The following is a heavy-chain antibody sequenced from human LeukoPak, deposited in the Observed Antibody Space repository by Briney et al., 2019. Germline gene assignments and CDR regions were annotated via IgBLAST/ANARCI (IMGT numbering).Heavy chain of an antibody. CDR2: MNPNSGNT. J-gene: IGHJ4*02. CDR3: ARGAAYYDLWSGYSSDFDY. CDR1: GYTFTSYD. Sequence: GASVKVSCKASGYTFTSYDINWVRQATGQGLEWMGWMNPNSGNTGYAQKFQGRVTMTRNTSISTAYMELSSLRSEDTAVYYCARGAAYYDLWSGYSSDFDYWGQGTLVTVSS. D-gene: IGHD3-3*01. V-gene: IGHV1-8*01.